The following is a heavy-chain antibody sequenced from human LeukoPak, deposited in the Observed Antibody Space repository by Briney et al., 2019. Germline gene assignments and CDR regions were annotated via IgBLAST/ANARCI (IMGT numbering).Heavy chain of an antibody. CDR1: GFTLSSYA. CDR2: ITSSSNYI. CDR3: ARDRGYFDN. Sequence: GGSLRLSCSASGFTLSSYAMHWVRQAPGKGLEWLSSITSSSNYIYYADSVKGRFTISRDNVQNSLYLQMNSLRAEDTAMYYCARDRGYFDNWGQGTLVTVSS. J-gene: IGHJ4*02. V-gene: IGHV3-21*01.